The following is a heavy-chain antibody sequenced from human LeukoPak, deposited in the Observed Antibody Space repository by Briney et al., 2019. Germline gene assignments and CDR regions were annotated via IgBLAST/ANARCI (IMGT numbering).Heavy chain of an antibody. J-gene: IGHJ4*02. D-gene: IGHD2-2*01. CDR1: GYTFIDYY. CDR2: INPSGGGT. CDR3: GRVHAAVGMNYFDN. V-gene: IGHV1-46*01. Sequence: ASVKVSCKASGYTFIDYYMHWVRQAPGQGLEWMGIINPSGGGTTYAQKFQGRATMTRDTSTSTVFMDLSSLRCGDTAVYYCGRVHAAVGMNYFDNWGQGTLVTVSS.